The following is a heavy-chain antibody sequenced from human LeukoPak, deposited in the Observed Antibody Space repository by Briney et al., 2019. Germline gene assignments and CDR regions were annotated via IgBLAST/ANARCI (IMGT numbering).Heavy chain of an antibody. V-gene: IGHV3-30-3*01. D-gene: IGHD4-17*01. CDR2: ISYDGSNK. CDR3: AKLLTVTTPSGPDY. CDR1: GFTFSSYA. J-gene: IGHJ4*02. Sequence: PGGSLRLSCAASGFTFSSYAMSWVRQAPGKGLEWVAVISYDGSNKYYADSVKGRFTISRDNSKNTLYLQMNSLRAEDTAVYYCAKLLTVTTPSGPDYWGQGTLVTVSS.